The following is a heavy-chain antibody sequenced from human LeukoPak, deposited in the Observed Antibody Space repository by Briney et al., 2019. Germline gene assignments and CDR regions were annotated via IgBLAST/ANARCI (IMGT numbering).Heavy chain of an antibody. CDR2: IYSDDST. CDR1: GFTVSANY. Sequence: GSLRLSCAASGFTVSANYMSWDRQAPGKGLEWVSMIYSDDSTTYADSVKGRFTISRDNSKNTLYLQMNTLRVEDTAVYYCARDFLQGPLTEYWGQGTLVTVSS. D-gene: IGHD2/OR15-2a*01. V-gene: IGHV3-53*01. CDR3: ARDFLQGPLTEY. J-gene: IGHJ4*02.